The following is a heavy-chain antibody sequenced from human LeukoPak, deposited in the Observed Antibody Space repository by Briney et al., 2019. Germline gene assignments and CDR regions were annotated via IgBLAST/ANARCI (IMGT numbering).Heavy chain of an antibody. J-gene: IGHJ6*03. CDR3: ARHSRTNYYYYMDV. CDR1: GYSFTSYW. CDR2: IYPGDSDT. D-gene: IGHD2/OR15-2a*01. Sequence: GESLKISCKGFGYSFTSYWIGWVRQMPGKGLDWMGIIYPGDSDTKYSPSFQGQVTTSADKSISTAYLQWSTLKASDTAMYYCARHSRTNYYYYMDVWGKGTTVTVSS. V-gene: IGHV5-51*01.